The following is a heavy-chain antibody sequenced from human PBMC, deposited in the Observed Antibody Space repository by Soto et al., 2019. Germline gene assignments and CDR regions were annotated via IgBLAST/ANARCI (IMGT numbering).Heavy chain of an antibody. Sequence: GGSLRLSCAASGFTFSSYAMSWVRQAPGKGLEWVSAISGSGGSTYYADSVKGRFTISRDNSKNTLYLQMNSLRAEDTAVYYCAKGGIMITFGGVIVLTDFDYWGQGTLVTVSS. CDR2: ISGSGGST. V-gene: IGHV3-23*01. CDR1: GFTFSSYA. D-gene: IGHD3-16*02. J-gene: IGHJ4*02. CDR3: AKGGIMITFGGVIVLTDFDY.